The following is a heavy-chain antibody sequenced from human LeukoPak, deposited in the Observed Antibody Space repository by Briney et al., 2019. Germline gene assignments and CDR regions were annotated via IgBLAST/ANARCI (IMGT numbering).Heavy chain of an antibody. CDR3: ARGRGYCSGGSCYTGDN. D-gene: IGHD2-15*01. Sequence: SETLSLTCAVYGGSFSGYYWSWIRQPPGKGLEWIGEINHRGSTNYNPSLKSRVTISVDTSKNQFSLKLSSVTAADTAVYYCARGRGYCSGGSCYTGDNWGQGTLVTVSS. V-gene: IGHV4-34*01. CDR1: GGSFSGYY. CDR2: INHRGST. J-gene: IGHJ4*02.